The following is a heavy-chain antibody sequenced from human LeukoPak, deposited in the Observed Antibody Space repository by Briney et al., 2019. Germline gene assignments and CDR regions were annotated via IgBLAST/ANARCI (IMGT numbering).Heavy chain of an antibody. CDR1: GGSISSSSYY. J-gene: IGHJ4*02. D-gene: IGHD3-22*01. Sequence: SSETLSLTCTVSGGSISSSSYYWGWIRQPPGKGLEWIGSIYYTGSTYYNPSLKSRVTISVDTSKNQFSLKLSSVTAADTAVYYCARDGLYYYDSSGYYYHDYWGQGTLVTVSS. CDR2: IYYTGST. V-gene: IGHV4-39*07. CDR3: ARDGLYYYDSSGYYYHDY.